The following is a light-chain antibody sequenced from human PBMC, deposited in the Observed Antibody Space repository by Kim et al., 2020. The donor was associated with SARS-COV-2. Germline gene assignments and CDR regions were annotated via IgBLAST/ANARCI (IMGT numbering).Light chain of an antibody. J-gene: IGLJ3*02. CDR1: NIGSKR. CDR2: YDR. CDR3: QVWDSSSDHRV. Sequence: APGKTARSTCGGNNIGSKRVHWYQQKPGQAPVLVIHYDRDRPSGIPERFSGSNSGNTATLTISRVEAGDEADYYCQVWDSSSDHRVFGGGTQLTVL. V-gene: IGLV3-21*04.